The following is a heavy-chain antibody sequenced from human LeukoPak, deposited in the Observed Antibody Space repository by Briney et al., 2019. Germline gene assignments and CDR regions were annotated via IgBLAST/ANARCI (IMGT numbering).Heavy chain of an antibody. CDR1: GGSITGYY. D-gene: IGHD1-1*01. CDR3: AKFRGAQREHYRMDV. Sequence: SETLSLTCTVSGGSITGYYWTWIRQPAGKGLEWIGRVSDTGRAYYNPSLERRVTISLDTSNNRFSLKVTSVTAADTAVYYCAKFRGAQREHYRMDVWGKGTAVTVSS. CDR2: VSDTGRA. V-gene: IGHV4-4*07. J-gene: IGHJ6*04.